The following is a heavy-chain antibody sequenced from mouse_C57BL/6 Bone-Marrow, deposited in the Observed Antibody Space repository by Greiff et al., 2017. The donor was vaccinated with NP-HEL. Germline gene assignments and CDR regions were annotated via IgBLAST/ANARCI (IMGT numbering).Heavy chain of an antibody. Sequence: QVQLQQSGPELVKPGASVKISCKASGYSFTSYYIHWVKQRPGQGLEWIGWIYPGSGNTKYNEKFKGKATLTADTSSSTAYMQLSSLTSEDSAVYYCARRSSHCPWFAYWGQGTLVTVSA. CDR2: IYPGSGNT. V-gene: IGHV1-66*01. CDR1: GYSFTSYY. CDR3: ARRSSHCPWFAY. J-gene: IGHJ3*01.